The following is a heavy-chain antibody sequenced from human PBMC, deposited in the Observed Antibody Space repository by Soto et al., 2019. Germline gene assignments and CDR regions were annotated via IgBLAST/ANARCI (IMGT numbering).Heavy chain of an antibody. Sequence: EVQLVEYGGDLVQPGRSLRLSCTASGFTFGDFGMSWFRQAPGKGLEWVGFIRNKDYGETTEFAASVKGRFTISRDDSKSSTYLLMNSLRTEDTAVYYCCRDRCYVWGQGTLVTVSS. D-gene: IGHD2-15*01. V-gene: IGHV3-49*03. CDR3: CRDRCYV. J-gene: IGHJ4*02. CDR2: IRNKDYGETT. CDR1: GFTFGDFG.